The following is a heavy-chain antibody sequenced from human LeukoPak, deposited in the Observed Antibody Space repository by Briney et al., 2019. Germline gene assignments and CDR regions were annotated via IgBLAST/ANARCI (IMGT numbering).Heavy chain of an antibody. Sequence: GGSLRLSCTASGFTFGDYAMSWFRQAPGKGLEWVGFIRSKAYGGTTEYAASVKGRFTISRDDSKSIAYLQMNSLKTEDTAVYYCTRDRGLLWFGESNRDYWGQGTLVTVSS. V-gene: IGHV3-49*03. CDR2: IRSKAYGGTT. J-gene: IGHJ4*02. CDR3: TRDRGLLWFGESNRDY. D-gene: IGHD3-10*01. CDR1: GFTFGDYA.